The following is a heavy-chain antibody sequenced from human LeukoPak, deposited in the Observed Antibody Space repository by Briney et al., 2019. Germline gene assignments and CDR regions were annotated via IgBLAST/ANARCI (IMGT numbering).Heavy chain of an antibody. J-gene: IGHJ3*02. CDR1: GFTFSSYG. V-gene: IGHV3-30*18. Sequence: GGSLRLSCAASGFTFSSYGMHWVRQAPGKGLEWVAVISYDGSNKYYADSVKGRFTISRDNSKNTLYLQMNSLRAEDTAVYYCAKVATVTRIMDAFDIWGQGTMVTVSS. CDR3: AKVATVTRIMDAFDI. CDR2: ISYDGSNK. D-gene: IGHD4-17*01.